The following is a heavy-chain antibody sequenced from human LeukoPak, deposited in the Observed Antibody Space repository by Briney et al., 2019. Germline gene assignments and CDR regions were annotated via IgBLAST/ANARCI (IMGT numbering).Heavy chain of an antibody. CDR2: ISYDGSNK. V-gene: IGHV3-30*18. Sequence: GGSLRLSCAASGFTLSSYGMHWVRQAPGKGLEWVAVISYDGSNKYYADSVKGRFTISRDNSKNTLYLQMNSLRAEDTAVYYCAKDRRRKDFWSGYFIGGMDVWGQGTTVTVSS. CDR3: AKDRRRKDFWSGYFIGGMDV. J-gene: IGHJ6*02. D-gene: IGHD3-3*01. CDR1: GFTLSSYG.